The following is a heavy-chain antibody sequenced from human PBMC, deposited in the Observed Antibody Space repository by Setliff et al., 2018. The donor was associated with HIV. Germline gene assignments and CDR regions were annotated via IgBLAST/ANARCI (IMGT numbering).Heavy chain of an antibody. V-gene: IGHV4-38-2*01. Sequence: PSETLSLTCPVSVYSISSGYYWGWIRQPPGRGLEWIGAIHHSGNTYYNPSLKSRVTRSVDTSKNLFSLKVNSVTAADTAVYYCARHDITLVRGLVGGQGTTVTVSS. D-gene: IGHD3-10*01. CDR2: IHHSGNT. CDR3: ARHDITLVRGLV. CDR1: VYSISSGYY. J-gene: IGHJ6*02.